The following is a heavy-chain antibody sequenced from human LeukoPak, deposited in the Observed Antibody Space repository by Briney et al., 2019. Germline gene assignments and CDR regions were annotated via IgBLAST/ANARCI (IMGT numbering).Heavy chain of an antibody. CDR1: GFTFRNFA. V-gene: IGHV3-23*01. CDR3: ARGVIAAAREGIDY. Sequence: PGGSLRLSCVASGFTFRNFAMSWVRQAPGKGLEWVSAISDSGDNTFYADSVKSRFAISRDNSKNTLYLQMNSLRAEDTAVYYCARGVIAAAREGIDYWGQGTLVTVSS. D-gene: IGHD6-13*01. CDR2: ISDSGDNT. J-gene: IGHJ4*02.